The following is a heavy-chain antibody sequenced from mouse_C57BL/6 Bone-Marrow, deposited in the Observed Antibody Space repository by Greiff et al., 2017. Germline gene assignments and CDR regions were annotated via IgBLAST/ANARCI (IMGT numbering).Heavy chain of an antibody. CDR1: GYTFTSYW. Sequence: QVQLKQPGAELVRPGTSVKLSCKASGYTFTSYWMHWVKQRPGQGLEWIGVIDPSDSYTNYNQKFKGKATLTVDTSSSTAYMQLSSLTSEDSAVYYCARSVITSFAYWGQGTLVTVSA. J-gene: IGHJ3*01. CDR3: ARSVITSFAY. V-gene: IGHV1-59*01. D-gene: IGHD1-1*01. CDR2: IDPSDSYT.